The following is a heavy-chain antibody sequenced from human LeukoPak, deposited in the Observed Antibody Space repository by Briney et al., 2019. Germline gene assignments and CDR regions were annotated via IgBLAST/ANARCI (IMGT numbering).Heavy chain of an antibody. J-gene: IGHJ6*02. CDR3: ARAKVRNYTGMGGYYYYGLDV. D-gene: IGHD3-10*01. V-gene: IGHV4-34*01. CDR2: ISHSGST. CDR1: GESFSGYH. Sequence: PSETLSLTCAVYGESFSGYHWYWIRQPPGKGLEWIGVISHSGSTSYNPSLKSRVTISVDTSRNQFSLKLTSVTFADTAVYYCARAKVRNYTGMGGYYYYGLDVWGQGTTVSVSS.